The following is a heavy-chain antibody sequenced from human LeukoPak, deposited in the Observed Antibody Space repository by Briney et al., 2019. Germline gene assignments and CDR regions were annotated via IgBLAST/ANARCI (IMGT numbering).Heavy chain of an antibody. CDR3: ARDDRHYYDSSGYYDR. CDR1: GGSISSYY. J-gene: IGHJ4*02. D-gene: IGHD3-22*01. V-gene: IGHV4-4*07. CDR2: IYTSGST. Sequence: SETLSLTCTVSGGSISSYYWSWIRQPAGKGLEWIGRIYTSGSTNYNPSLKSRVTISVDTSKNQFSLKLSSVTAADTAVYYCARDDRHYYDSSGYYDRWGQGTLVTVSS.